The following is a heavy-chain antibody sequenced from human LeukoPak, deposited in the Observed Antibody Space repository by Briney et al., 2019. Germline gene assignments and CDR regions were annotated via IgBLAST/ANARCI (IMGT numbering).Heavy chain of an antibody. CDR2: INPNSGGT. J-gene: IGHJ4*02. D-gene: IGHD2-2*01. V-gene: IGHV1-2*02. CDR1: GYTFTSYG. Sequence: VASVKVSCKASGYTFTSYGISWVRQAPGQGLEWMGWINPNSGGTNYAQKFQGRVTMTRDTSISTAYMELSRLRSDDTAVYYCASGHQEPYCSSTSCYGAAAAHWGQGTLVTVSA. CDR3: ASGHQEPYCSSTSCYGAAAAH.